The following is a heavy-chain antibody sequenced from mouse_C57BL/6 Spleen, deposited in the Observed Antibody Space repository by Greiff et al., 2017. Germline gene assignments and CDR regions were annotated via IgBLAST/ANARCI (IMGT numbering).Heavy chain of an antibody. V-gene: IGHV1-15*01. CDR3: TRAYYYGSSPLFDY. CDR2: IDPETGGT. D-gene: IGHD1-1*01. Sequence: QVQLQQSGAELVRPGASVTLSCKASGYTFTDYEMHWVKQTPVHGLEWIGAIDPETGGTAYNQKFKGKAILTADKSSSTAYMELRSLTSEDSAVYYCTRAYYYGSSPLFDYWGQGTTLTVSS. J-gene: IGHJ2*01. CDR1: GYTFTDYE.